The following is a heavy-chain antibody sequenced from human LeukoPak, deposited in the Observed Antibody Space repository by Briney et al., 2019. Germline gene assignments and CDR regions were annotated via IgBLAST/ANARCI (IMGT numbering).Heavy chain of an antibody. J-gene: IGHJ3*02. CDR3: ARGLYSSGYYYDAFDI. CDR2: IYSGSST. D-gene: IGHD3-22*01. V-gene: IGHV3-66*01. Sequence: GGSLRLSYAASGFTVSNNYMSWVRQAPGKGLEWVSLIYSGSSTHYTDSVKGRFNISRDNSKNTLYLQMNSLRAEDTAVYYCARGLYSSGYYYDAFDIWGQGTMVTVSS. CDR1: GFTVSNNY.